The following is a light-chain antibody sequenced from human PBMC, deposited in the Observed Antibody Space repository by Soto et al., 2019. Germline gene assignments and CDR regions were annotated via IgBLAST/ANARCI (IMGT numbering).Light chain of an antibody. CDR2: DNN. CDR3: GTWYRSMSADV. CDR1: SSNIGNNY. V-gene: IGLV1-51*01. J-gene: IGLJ3*02. Sequence: QSVLTQPPSVSAAPGQKVTISCSGSSSNIGNNYLSWYQQLPGTAPKLLIYDNNKRPSGIPDRFSGSKSGTSATLGITGLQTGDEADYYCGTWYRSMSADVFGGGTKLTVL.